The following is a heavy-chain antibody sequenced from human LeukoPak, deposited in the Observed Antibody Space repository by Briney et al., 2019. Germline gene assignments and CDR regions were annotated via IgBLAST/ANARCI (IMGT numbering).Heavy chain of an antibody. CDR2: IYRGGST. CDR1: GFTVSYNY. CDR3: ARDLGYGALDP. Sequence: GGSLRLSCAASGFTVSYNYMSWVRQAPGKGLEWVSTIYRGGSTYYADSVKGRFTISRDNSKNTVYLQMNSPRDEDTAVYYCARDLGYGALDPWGQGTLVTVSS. V-gene: IGHV3-53*01. J-gene: IGHJ5*02. D-gene: IGHD4-17*01.